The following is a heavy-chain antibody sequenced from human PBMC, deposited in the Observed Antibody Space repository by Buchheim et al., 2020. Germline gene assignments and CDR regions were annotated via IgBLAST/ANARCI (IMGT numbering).Heavy chain of an antibody. J-gene: IGHJ5*02. CDR3: AREGTSMGTVSVGGWFDP. CDR2: INPSGGST. CDR1: GYTFTSYY. V-gene: IGHV1-46*01. D-gene: IGHD1-1*01. Sequence: QVQLVQSGAEVKKPGASVKVSCKASGYTFTSYYMHWVRQAPGQGLEWMGIINPSGGSTSYAQKFQGRVTMTRDTSTSTAYMELSSLRSEDTAVYYCAREGTSMGTVSVGGWFDPWGQGTL.